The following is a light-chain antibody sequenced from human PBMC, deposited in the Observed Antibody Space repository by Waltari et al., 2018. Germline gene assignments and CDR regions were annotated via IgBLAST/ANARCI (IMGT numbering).Light chain of an antibody. J-gene: IGKJ4*01. CDR2: DAS. CDR1: QSVSSY. V-gene: IGKV3-11*01. Sequence: EIVLTQSPATLSLSPGEIATLSCRASQSVSSYLAWYPQKPGQAPSLLIYDASNRATGIPARFSGSGSGTDFTLTISSLEPEDFAVYYCQQRIDWPLTFGGGTKVKIK. CDR3: QQRIDWPLT.